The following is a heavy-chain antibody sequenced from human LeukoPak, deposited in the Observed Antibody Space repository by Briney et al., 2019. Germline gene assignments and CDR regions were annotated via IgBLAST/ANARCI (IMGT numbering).Heavy chain of an antibody. D-gene: IGHD3-16*02. CDR3: AREKDIMITFGGVIVGESFDY. CDR2: TYYRSKWYN. J-gene: IGHJ4*02. CDR1: GDSVSSNSAA. Sequence: SQTLSLTCAISGDSVSSNSAAWNWIRQSPSRGLEWLGRTYYRSKWYNDYAVSAKSRITINPDTSKNQFSLQLNSVTPEDTGVYYCAREKDIMITFGGVIVGESFDYWGQGTLVTVSS. V-gene: IGHV6-1*01.